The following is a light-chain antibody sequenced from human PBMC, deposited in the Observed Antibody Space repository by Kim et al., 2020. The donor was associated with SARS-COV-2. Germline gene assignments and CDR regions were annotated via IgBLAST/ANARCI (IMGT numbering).Light chain of an antibody. Sequence: GQSITISCTGTSSDVGNYNYVSWYQQHPGKVPKLIIYDVSKRPSGVSNRFSGSKSGNTASLTISGLQAEDEAQYYCSSYATSTILLFGGGTQLTVL. CDR2: DVS. J-gene: IGLJ2*01. CDR1: SSDVGNYNY. CDR3: SSYATSTILL. V-gene: IGLV2-14*04.